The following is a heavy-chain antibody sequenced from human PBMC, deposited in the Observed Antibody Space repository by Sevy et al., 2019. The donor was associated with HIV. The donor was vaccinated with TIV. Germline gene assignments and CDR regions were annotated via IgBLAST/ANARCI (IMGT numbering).Heavy chain of an antibody. CDR2: IIPVFGSA. CDR3: ARSNPDGSNYSYYYGMDV. V-gene: IGHV1-69*13. J-gene: IGHJ6*02. Sequence: ASVKVSCKASGDTFGNYGIAWVRHAPGQGLEWVGWIIPVFGSANSAQKFQDRVTITADVSTSTAYMELRRLRSEDTAVYYCARSNPDGSNYSYYYGMDVWGQGTTVTVSS. D-gene: IGHD5-12*01. CDR1: GDTFGNYG.